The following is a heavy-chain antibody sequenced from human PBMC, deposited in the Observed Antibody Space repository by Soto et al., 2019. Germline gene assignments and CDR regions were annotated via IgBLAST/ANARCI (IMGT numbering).Heavy chain of an antibody. D-gene: IGHD2-15*01. V-gene: IGHV3-66*01. Sequence: EVQLVESGGGLVQPGGSLRLSCAASGFTVSSNYMSWVRQAPGKGLEWVSVIYSGGSTYYADSVKGRFTISRDTSKNTLYLQMNSLRAEDTAVYYCAREKGPIVVVVAANQDWYFDLWGRGTLVTVSS. CDR3: AREKGPIVVVVAANQDWYFDL. CDR2: IYSGGST. CDR1: GFTVSSNY. J-gene: IGHJ2*01.